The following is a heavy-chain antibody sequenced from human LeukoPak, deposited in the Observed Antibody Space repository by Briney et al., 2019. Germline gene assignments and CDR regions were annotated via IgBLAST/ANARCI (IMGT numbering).Heavy chain of an antibody. CDR1: GFMFADHG. CDR2: ISGSGANT. Sequence: GGSLRLSCAASGFMFADHGMTWVRQAPGKGLEWVSTISGSGANTYYADSVKGRFTISRDNSNNTLFLQMNSLRAEDTAVYYCARDHSSGYYDYWGQGTLVTVSS. V-gene: IGHV3-23*01. J-gene: IGHJ4*02. CDR3: ARDHSSGYYDY. D-gene: IGHD3-22*01.